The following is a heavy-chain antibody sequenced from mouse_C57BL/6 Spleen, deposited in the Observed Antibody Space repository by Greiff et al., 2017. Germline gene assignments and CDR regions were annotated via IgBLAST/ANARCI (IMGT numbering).Heavy chain of an antibody. J-gene: IGHJ1*03. CDR1: GYAFSSYW. Sequence: VQLVESGAELVKPGASVKISCKASGYAFSSYWMNWVKQRPGKGLEWIGQIYPGDGDTNYNGKFKGKATLTADKSSSTAYMELSRLTSEDSAVYFCARRYDGSCCWYFDVWGTGTTVTVSA. D-gene: IGHD1-1*01. CDR3: ARRYDGSCCWYFDV. V-gene: IGHV1-80*01. CDR2: IYPGDGDT.